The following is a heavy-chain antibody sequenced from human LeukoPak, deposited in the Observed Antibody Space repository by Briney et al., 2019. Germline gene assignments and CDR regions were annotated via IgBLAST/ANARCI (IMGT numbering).Heavy chain of an antibody. D-gene: IGHD3-10*01. Sequence: HPGGSLRLSCAASGFTVSSNYMNWVRQAPGKGLEWVSVIYAGGSTYYADSVKDRFTISRDNSKNTLCLQMNSLRAEDMAVYYCARGHYYGSGSYCWFDPWGQGTLVTVSS. CDR1: GFTVSSNY. J-gene: IGHJ5*02. CDR2: IYAGGST. V-gene: IGHV3-66*01. CDR3: ARGHYYGSGSYCWFDP.